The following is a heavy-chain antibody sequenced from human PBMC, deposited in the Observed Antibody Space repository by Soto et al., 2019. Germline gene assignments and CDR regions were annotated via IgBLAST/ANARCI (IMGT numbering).Heavy chain of an antibody. V-gene: IGHV3-9*01. J-gene: IGHJ3*02. D-gene: IGHD3-3*01. Sequence: GGSLRLSCAASGFTFDDYAMHWVRQAPGKGLEWVSGISWNSGSIGYADSVKGRFTISRDNAKNSLYLQMNSLRAEDTALYYCALTVQKIRIADFWSGYYAFDIWGQGTMVTVSS. CDR3: ALTVQKIRIADFWSGYYAFDI. CDR1: GFTFDDYA. CDR2: ISWNSGSI.